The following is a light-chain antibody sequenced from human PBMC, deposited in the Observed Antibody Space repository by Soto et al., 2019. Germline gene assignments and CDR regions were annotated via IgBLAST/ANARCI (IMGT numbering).Light chain of an antibody. Sequence: EIVMTQSPATLSVSPGERATLSCRASQSVSSNLAWYQQKPGQAPRLLIYGASTRATGIPARFSGSRSGTEFTLTISSLQSEDFAVYYCQQYNKWPPWTFGQGTKVEI. V-gene: IGKV3-15*01. CDR3: QQYNKWPPWT. CDR2: GAS. J-gene: IGKJ1*01. CDR1: QSVSSN.